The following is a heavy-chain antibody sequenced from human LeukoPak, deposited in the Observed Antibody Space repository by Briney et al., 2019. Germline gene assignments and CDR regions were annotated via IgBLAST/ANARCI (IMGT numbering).Heavy chain of an antibody. CDR1: GFTFSSYS. CDR2: ISSSSSYI. D-gene: IGHD6-13*01. Sequence: GGSLRLSCAASGFTFSSYSMNWVRQAPGKGLEWVSSISSSSSYIYYADSVKGRFTISRDNAKNSLYLQMNSLRAEDTAVYYCAREPSAAVKHYYYYYGMDVWGQGTTVIVSS. CDR3: AREPSAAVKHYYYYYGMDV. V-gene: IGHV3-21*01. J-gene: IGHJ6*02.